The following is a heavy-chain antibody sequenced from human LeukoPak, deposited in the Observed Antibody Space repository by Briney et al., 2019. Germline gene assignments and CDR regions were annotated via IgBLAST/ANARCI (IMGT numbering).Heavy chain of an antibody. J-gene: IGHJ4*02. D-gene: IGHD2-21*02. V-gene: IGHV3-15*01. CDR2: IKSKTDGEIT. CDR3: STSLRGSDCCLDY. CDR1: VFTFSDAW. Sequence: PGGSLRLSCAASVFTFSDAWVSWVRQAPGMGLEWVGHIKSKTDGEITDYATTVKGRFTISRDDSRGTLYLLMNSLKTDDTAVYYCSTSLRGSDCCLDYWGQGTLVAVSS.